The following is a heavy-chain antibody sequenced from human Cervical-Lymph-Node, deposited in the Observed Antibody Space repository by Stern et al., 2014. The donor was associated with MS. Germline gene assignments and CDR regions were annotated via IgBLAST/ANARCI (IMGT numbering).Heavy chain of an antibody. D-gene: IGHD1-26*01. Sequence: QVTLRESGPALLKPTETLTLTCTFSGFSLSTGGQSVSWIRQPPGKALEWLARIDWDDDKYYSSSLRTRLTISKDTSKNQVVLTMTDMDPMDTATYYCARIEWQLLDFWGQGTQVIGSS. J-gene: IGHJ4*02. V-gene: IGHV2-70*15. CDR3: ARIEWQLLDF. CDR1: GFSLSTGGQS. CDR2: IDWDDDK.